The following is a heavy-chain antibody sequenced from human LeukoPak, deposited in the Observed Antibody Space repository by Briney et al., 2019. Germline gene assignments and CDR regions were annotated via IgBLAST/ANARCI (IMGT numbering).Heavy chain of an antibody. V-gene: IGHV3-30*04. CDR1: GFTFSSYA. Sequence: GGSLTLSCAASGFTFSSYAMHWVRQAPGKGLVGVAVISYDGSNKYYADSVKGRFTISRDNSKNTLYLQMNSLRAEDTAVYYCARSIGVRRVGNHLDYWGQGTLVTVSS. J-gene: IGHJ4*02. D-gene: IGHD2/OR15-2a*01. CDR2: ISYDGSNK. CDR3: ARSIGVRRVGNHLDY.